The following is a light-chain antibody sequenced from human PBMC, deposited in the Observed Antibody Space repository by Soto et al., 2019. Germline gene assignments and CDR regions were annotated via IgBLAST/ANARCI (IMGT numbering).Light chain of an antibody. CDR1: SSDVGAYNY. V-gene: IGLV2-14*03. J-gene: IGLJ2*01. CDR2: DVS. Sequence: QSALTQPASVSGSLGQSITISCTGASSDVGAYNYVSWYQQHPGKAPKLMIHDVSNRPSGVSNRFSGSKSGNTASLTISGLQAEDEADYYCSSYTSRSTLVVFGGGTKLTVL. CDR3: SSYTSRSTLVV.